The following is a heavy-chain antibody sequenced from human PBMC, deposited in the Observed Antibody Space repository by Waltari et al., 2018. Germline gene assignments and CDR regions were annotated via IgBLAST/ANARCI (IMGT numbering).Heavy chain of an antibody. J-gene: IGHJ4*02. Sequence: EVQLVESGGGLVQSGGSMKISGDASRFPFSRSWMHWVRQAPGKGLGWVSRISSDGNTTTYADSVKGRFTISRDNAKNTLYLQMNSLRAEDTAVYYCARVEYSYGPYCFDSWGQGTPVTVSS. D-gene: IGHD5-18*01. V-gene: IGHV3-74*03. CDR2: ISSDGNTT. CDR3: ARVEYSYGPYCFDS. CDR1: RFPFSRSW.